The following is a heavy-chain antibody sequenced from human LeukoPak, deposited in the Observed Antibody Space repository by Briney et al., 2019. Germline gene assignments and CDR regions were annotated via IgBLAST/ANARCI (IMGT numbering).Heavy chain of an antibody. CDR1: GFTFSSYA. Sequence: GRSLRLSCAASGFTFSSYAMHWVRQAPGKGLEWVAVISYDGSNKYYADSVKGRFTISRDNSKNTLYLQMNSLRAEDTAVYYCAGDPTVTNYWGQGTLGTVSS. CDR2: ISYDGSNK. D-gene: IGHD4-11*01. J-gene: IGHJ4*02. CDR3: AGDPTVTNY. V-gene: IGHV3-30-3*01.